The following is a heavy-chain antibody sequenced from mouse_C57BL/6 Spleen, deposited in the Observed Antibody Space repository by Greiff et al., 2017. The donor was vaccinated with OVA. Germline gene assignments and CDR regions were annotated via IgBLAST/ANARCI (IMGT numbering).Heavy chain of an antibody. D-gene: IGHD4-1*01. CDR2: IWRGGST. J-gene: IGHJ3*01. CDR1: GFSLTSYG. CDR3: AKNARNWDEGWFAY. Sequence: QVHVKQSGPGLVQPSQSLSITCTVSGFSLTSYGVHWVRQSPGKGLEWLGVIWRGGSTDYNAAFMSRLSITKDNSKSQVFFKMNSLQADDTAIYYCAKNARNWDEGWFAYWGQGTLVTVSA. V-gene: IGHV2-5*01.